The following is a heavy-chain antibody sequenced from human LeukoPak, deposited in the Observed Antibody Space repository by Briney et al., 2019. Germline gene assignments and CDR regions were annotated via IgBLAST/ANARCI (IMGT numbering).Heavy chain of an antibody. D-gene: IGHD5-12*01. CDR3: ARAVATIPNEYYYYYYYMDV. CDR2: INPNSGGT. V-gene: IGHV1-2*02. Sequence: ASVKVSCKASGYTFTGYYTHWVRQAPGQGLEWMGWINPNSGGTNYAQKFQGRVTMTRDTSISTAYMELSRLRSDDTAVYYCARAVATIPNEYYYYYYYMDVWGKGTTVTVSS. J-gene: IGHJ6*03. CDR1: GYTFTGYY.